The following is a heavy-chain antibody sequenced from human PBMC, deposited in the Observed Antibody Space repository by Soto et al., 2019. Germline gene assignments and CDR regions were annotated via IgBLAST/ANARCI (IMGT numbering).Heavy chain of an antibody. CDR2: ISVTGYNT. J-gene: IGHJ6*02. CDR3: ARDRQFSHPRGGMDV. Sequence: GGSLRLSCAASGFTFSSYAMNWVRQAPGKGLEWVSAISVTGYNTYYADSLKGRFTISRDNSKNTLSLQMNSLRAEDTAVYYCARDRQFSHPRGGMDVWGQGTTVTVSS. CDR1: GFTFSSYA. V-gene: IGHV3-23*01. D-gene: IGHD3-10*01.